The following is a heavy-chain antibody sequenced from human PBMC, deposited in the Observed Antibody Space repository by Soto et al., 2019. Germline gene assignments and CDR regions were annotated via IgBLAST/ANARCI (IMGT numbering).Heavy chain of an antibody. D-gene: IGHD3-22*01. CDR2: MNPNSGNT. CDR3: ARGDYYDSSGYYYFYYFDY. J-gene: IGHJ4*02. Sequence: ASVKVSCKASGYTFTSYDINWVRQATGQGLEWMGWMNPNSGNTGCAQKFQGRVTMTRNTSISTAYMELSSLRSEDTAVYYCARGDYYDSSGYYYFYYFDYWGQGTLVTVSS. CDR1: GYTFTSYD. V-gene: IGHV1-8*01.